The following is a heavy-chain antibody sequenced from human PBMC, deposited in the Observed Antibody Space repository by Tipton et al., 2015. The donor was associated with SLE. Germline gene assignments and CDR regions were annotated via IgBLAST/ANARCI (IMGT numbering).Heavy chain of an antibody. J-gene: IGHJ5*02. V-gene: IGHV4-39*07. CDR3: ASMPGYCSSTTCWNWFDP. CDR1: GGSISSSSYY. Sequence: TLSLTCTVSGGSISSSSYYWGWIRQPPGKGLEWIGSIYYSGSTYYNPSLKSRVTISVDTSKNQFSLKLSSVTAADTAVYYCASMPGYCSSTTCWNWFDPWGQGTLVTVSS. D-gene: IGHD2-2*01. CDR2: IYYSGST.